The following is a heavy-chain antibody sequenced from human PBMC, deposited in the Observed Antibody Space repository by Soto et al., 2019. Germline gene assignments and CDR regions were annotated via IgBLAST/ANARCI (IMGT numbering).Heavy chain of an antibody. Sequence: QVQLVESGGGVVQPGRSLRLSCAASGFTFSSYGMHWVRQDPGKWLEWVAVISYDGINKYYADSVKGRFTISRDKSKNTLYLQMNTLRAEDTAVYYCAKGTERWEPPAFDIWGQGTMVTVAS. CDR3: AKGTERWEPPAFDI. CDR1: GFTFSSYG. CDR2: ISYDGINK. V-gene: IGHV3-30*18. D-gene: IGHD1-26*01. J-gene: IGHJ3*02.